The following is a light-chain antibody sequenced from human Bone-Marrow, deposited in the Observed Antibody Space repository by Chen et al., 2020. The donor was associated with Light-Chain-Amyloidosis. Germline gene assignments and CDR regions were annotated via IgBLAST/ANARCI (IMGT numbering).Light chain of an antibody. Sequence: NVMLTQPHSVSESPGKTVNIYCTRSSGSIAPNYVQWDQPRPGSSPTTVIYEDDQRPSGVPDRFSGSIDRSSNSASLTISGLKTEDEADYYCQSYQGSSQGVFGGGTKLTVL. J-gene: IGLJ3*02. CDR2: EDD. CDR1: SGSIAPNY. CDR3: QSYQGSSQGV. V-gene: IGLV6-57*01.